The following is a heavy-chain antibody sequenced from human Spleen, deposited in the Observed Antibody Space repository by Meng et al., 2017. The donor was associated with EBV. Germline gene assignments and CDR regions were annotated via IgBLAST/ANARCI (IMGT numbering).Heavy chain of an antibody. CDR1: CGSISSRIYY. CDR3: ARVVMAPGGYYYALDY. D-gene: IGHD3-22*01. V-gene: IGHV4-39*07. Sequence: ESGPGLVKPPETLSLSCTCSCGSISSRIYYWAWIRQPPGKGLEWIGSIYYSGSTYYKSSLKSRVAISIDTSKNQFSLNVSSATAADTAVYYCARVVMAPGGYYYALDYWGQGTLVTVSS. CDR2: IYYSGST. J-gene: IGHJ4*02.